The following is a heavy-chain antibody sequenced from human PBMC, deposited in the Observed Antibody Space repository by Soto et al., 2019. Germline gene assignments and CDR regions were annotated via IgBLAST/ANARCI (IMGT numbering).Heavy chain of an antibody. CDR2: IIPILGIA. Sequence: QVQLVQSGAEVKKPGSSVKVSCKASGGTFSSYTISWVRQAPGQGLEWMGRIIPILGIANYAQKFQGRVTITADKSTSTAYMELSSLRSEDTAVYYCARDEAPEASPENYYYGMDVWGQGTTVTVSS. V-gene: IGHV1-69*08. J-gene: IGHJ6*02. CDR3: ARDEAPEASPENYYYGMDV. CDR1: GGTFSSYT.